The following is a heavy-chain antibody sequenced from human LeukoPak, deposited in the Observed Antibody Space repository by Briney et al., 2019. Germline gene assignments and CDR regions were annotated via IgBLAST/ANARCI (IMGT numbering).Heavy chain of an antibody. Sequence: SETLSLTCTVSGGSISSYYWSWIRQPPGKGLEWIGYIYYSGSTNYNPSLKSRVTISVDTSKNQFSLKLSSVTAADTAVYYCARDTRQAGWTYYYYGMDVWGQGTTVTVSS. V-gene: IGHV4-59*01. D-gene: IGHD6-19*01. CDR1: GGSISSYY. CDR3: ARDTRQAGWTYYYYGMDV. J-gene: IGHJ6*02. CDR2: IYYSGST.